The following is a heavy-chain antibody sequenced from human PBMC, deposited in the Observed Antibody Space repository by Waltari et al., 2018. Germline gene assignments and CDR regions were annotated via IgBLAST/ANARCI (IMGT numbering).Heavy chain of an antibody. V-gene: IGHV1-46*02. J-gene: IGHJ3*02. CDR2: IRPSDGRT. CDR1: GYTLDPYH. D-gene: IGHD6-13*01. CDR3: ARPGITAVGTKLSAFAI. Sequence: QAQLVQSGAEVKKPWAAVKISCKASGYTLDPYHMHGVRQAPGQGLEWLGIIRPSDGRTSYAQKFQDRVTMTRDLSTSTIYLEMTNLNSDDTAVYYCARPGITAVGTKLSAFAIWGQGTLVNV.